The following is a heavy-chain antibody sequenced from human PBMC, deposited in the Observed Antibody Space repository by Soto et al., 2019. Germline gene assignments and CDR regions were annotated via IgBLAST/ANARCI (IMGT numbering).Heavy chain of an antibody. CDR1: GFTFTSSA. D-gene: IGHD3-10*01. CDR3: AADYVTMVRGVTYNWFDP. V-gene: IGHV1-58*01. Sequence: SVKVSCKASGFTFTSSAVQWVRQARGQRLEWIGWTVVGSGNTNYAQKFQERVTITRDMSTSTAYMELSSLRSEDTAVYYCAADYVTMVRGVTYNWFDPWGQGTLVTVSS. CDR2: TVVGSGNT. J-gene: IGHJ5*02.